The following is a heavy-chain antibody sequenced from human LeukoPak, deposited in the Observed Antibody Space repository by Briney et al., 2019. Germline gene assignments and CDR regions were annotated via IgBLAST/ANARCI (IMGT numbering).Heavy chain of an antibody. CDR3: ARVEVSVVTDVPIYFDY. CDR1: GGSINSYY. V-gene: IGHV4-59*01. D-gene: IGHD2-21*02. Sequence: PSETLSLTCTVSGGSINSYYWSWIRQPPGKGLEWIGYISYSGSTNYNPSLKSRVTISVDTSKNQFSLILTSVTAADTAVYYCARVEVSVVTDVPIYFDYWGQGTLVTVSS. CDR2: ISYSGST. J-gene: IGHJ4*02.